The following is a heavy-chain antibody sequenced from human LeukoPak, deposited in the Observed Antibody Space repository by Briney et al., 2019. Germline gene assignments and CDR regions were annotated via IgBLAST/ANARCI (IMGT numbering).Heavy chain of an antibody. CDR2: INPNSGGT. CDR1: GYTFTGYY. Sequence: ASVKVSCKASGYTFTGYYMHWVRQAPGQGLEWMGWINPNSGGTNYAQKFQGRVTMTRDTSISTAYMELSRLRSDDTAVYYCARDLSEYYYYSSGSDYWGQGTLVTGSS. J-gene: IGHJ4*02. CDR3: ARDLSEYYYYSSGSDY. D-gene: IGHD3-22*01. V-gene: IGHV1-2*02.